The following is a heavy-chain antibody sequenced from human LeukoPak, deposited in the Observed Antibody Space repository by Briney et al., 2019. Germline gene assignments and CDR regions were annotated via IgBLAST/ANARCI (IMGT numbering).Heavy chain of an antibody. Sequence: MASETLSLTCTVSGGSISSSSYYWGWIRQPPGKGLEWIGSIYYSGSTYYNPSLKSRVTISVDTSKNQFSLKLSSVTAADTAVYYCARHVPAASYYYGMDVWGQGTTVTVSS. V-gene: IGHV4-39*01. J-gene: IGHJ6*02. CDR1: GGSISSSSYY. CDR2: IYYSGST. D-gene: IGHD2-2*01. CDR3: ARHVPAASYYYGMDV.